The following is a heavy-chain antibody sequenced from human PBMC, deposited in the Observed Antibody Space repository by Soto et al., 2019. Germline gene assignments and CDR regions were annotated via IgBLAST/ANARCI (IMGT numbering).Heavy chain of an antibody. CDR1: GFTFSSYG. CDR3: AKDRALVVRGVMYYFDY. J-gene: IGHJ4*02. CDR2: ISYDGSNK. Sequence: WGSLRLSCAASGFTFSSYGMHWVRQAPGKGLEWVAVISYDGSNKYYADSVKGRFTISRDNSKNTLYLQMNSLRAEDTAVYYCAKDRALVVRGVMYYFDYWGQGTLVTVSS. V-gene: IGHV3-30*18. D-gene: IGHD3-10*01.